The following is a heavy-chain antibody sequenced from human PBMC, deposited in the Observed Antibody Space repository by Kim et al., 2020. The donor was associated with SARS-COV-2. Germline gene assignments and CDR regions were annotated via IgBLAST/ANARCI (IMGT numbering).Heavy chain of an antibody. Sequence: ASVKVSCKASGYTFTGYYMHWVRQAPGQGLEWMGRINPNSGGTNYAQKFQGRVTMTRDTSISTAYMELSRLRSDDTVVYYCAREGLLLHPPTSFGVVIFWGQGTLVTVSS. J-gene: IGHJ4*02. V-gene: IGHV1-2*05. D-gene: IGHD3-3*01. CDR2: INPNSGGT. CDR3: AREGLLLHPPTSFGVVIF. CDR1: GYTFTGYY.